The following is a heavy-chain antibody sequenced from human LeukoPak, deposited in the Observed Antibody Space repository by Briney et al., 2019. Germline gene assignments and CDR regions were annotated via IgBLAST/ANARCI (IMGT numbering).Heavy chain of an antibody. D-gene: IGHD1/OR15-1a*01. CDR2: IWYDGSNK. Sequence: GRSLRLSCGASGFNFRSHGMHWVRQAPGKGLEWVGIIWYDGSNKYYADSVKGRFTISRDNSKNTLYLQMDSLRAEDTAIYYCARDRGTTTSTGAKGYFDSWGQGTLVTVSS. CDR3: ARDRGTTTSTGAKGYFDS. V-gene: IGHV3-33*01. J-gene: IGHJ4*02. CDR1: GFNFRSHG.